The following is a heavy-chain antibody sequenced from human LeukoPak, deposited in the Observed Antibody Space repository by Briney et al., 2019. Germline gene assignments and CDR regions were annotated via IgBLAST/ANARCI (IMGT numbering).Heavy chain of an antibody. CDR3: ARDPRYCSGGSCYNFRFDP. Sequence: GASVKVSCKASGYTFTSYYMHWVRQAPGQGLEWMGIINPSGCSTSYAQEFQGRVTMTRDKSTSTVYMELSSLRSEDTAVYYCARDPRYCSGGSCYNFRFDPWGQGTLVTVSS. J-gene: IGHJ5*02. V-gene: IGHV1-46*01. CDR1: GYTFTSYY. D-gene: IGHD2-15*01. CDR2: INPSGCST.